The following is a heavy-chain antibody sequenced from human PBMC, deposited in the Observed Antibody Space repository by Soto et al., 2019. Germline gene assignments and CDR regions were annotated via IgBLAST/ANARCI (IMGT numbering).Heavy chain of an antibody. Sequence: HITLKESGPTLVKPTQTLTLTCIFSGFSFSADGVGVGWIRQPPGKTLEWLALIYWDDDTRYRPSLKSRLTITKDSSKNQVGLTMTNLDPLDTATYYCSHAFGVTSWPNDAFDVWGQGTVVTVSS. CDR1: GFSFSADGVG. D-gene: IGHD3-16*01. J-gene: IGHJ3*01. CDR2: IYWDDDT. V-gene: IGHV2-5*02. CDR3: SHAFGVTSWPNDAFDV.